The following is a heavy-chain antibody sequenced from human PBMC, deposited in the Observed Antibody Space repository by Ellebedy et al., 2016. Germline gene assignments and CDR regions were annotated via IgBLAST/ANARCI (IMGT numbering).Heavy chain of an antibody. Sequence: ASVTVSCXASGYTFTTFSITWVRQVPGQGLEWMGFVNTFSGNTKFAQKLQGRVSMTTDSSTHTAYMDLRSLRSDDTAMYYCAKTSGWGYGENWGQGTLVTVSS. CDR2: VNTFSGNT. V-gene: IGHV1-18*04. D-gene: IGHD3-10*01. CDR1: GYTFTTFS. CDR3: AKTSGWGYGEN. J-gene: IGHJ4*02.